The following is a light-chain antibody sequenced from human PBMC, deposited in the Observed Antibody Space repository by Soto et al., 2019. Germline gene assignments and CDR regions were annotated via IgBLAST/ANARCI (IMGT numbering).Light chain of an antibody. CDR2: FGS. CDR1: QSLLQSNGYNY. Sequence: DIVMTQSPLSLPVTPGEPASISCNSSQSLLQSNGYNYLDWYLQKPGQSPQLLIYFGSYRASGVPDRFSGSGSGTDFTLKITRVEAEDLAIDYCMQDQQTPPTFGQGTKVEIK. CDR3: MQDQQTPPT. J-gene: IGKJ1*01. V-gene: IGKV2-28*01.